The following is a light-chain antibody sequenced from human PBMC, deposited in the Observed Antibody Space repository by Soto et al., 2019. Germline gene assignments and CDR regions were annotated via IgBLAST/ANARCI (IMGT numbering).Light chain of an antibody. CDR1: SSDVGGYNY. Sequence: QSVLTQPASVSGSPGQSITISCTGTSSDVGGYNYVSWYQQHPGKAPKLMIYEVSNRPSGVSNRFSGSTAGDTASLTISGLQAADEADYYCSSYTSSSTPCVFGTGTKLTVL. V-gene: IGLV2-14*01. J-gene: IGLJ1*01. CDR3: SSYTSSSTPCV. CDR2: EVS.